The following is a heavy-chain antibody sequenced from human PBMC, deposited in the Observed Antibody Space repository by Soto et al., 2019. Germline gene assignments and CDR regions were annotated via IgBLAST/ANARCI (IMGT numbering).Heavy chain of an antibody. Sequence: ASVTVSCQASGYTFPSYDINWVRKATGQGLEWMGWISPNNGNTNYAQKLQGRVTMTTDTSTSTAYMELRSLRSDDTAVYYCARVDIVVVVATNWFDPWGQGTLVTVSS. CDR1: GYTFPSYD. J-gene: IGHJ5*02. CDR3: ARVDIVVVVATNWFDP. D-gene: IGHD2-15*01. V-gene: IGHV1-18*01. CDR2: ISPNNGNT.